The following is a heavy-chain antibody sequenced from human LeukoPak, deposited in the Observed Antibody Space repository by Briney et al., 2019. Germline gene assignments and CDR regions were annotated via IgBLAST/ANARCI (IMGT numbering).Heavy chain of an antibody. D-gene: IGHD2-2*01. J-gene: IGHJ5*02. CDR1: GGSINSGDYY. CDR2: IYYSGST. Sequence: SETLSLTCTVSGGSINSGDYYWSWIRQPPGKGLEWIGYIYYSGSTYYNPSLKSRVSISVDTSKNLFSLKLSSLTAADTAVYYCARDSAQPKRIYQLSSGGWFDPWGQGSLVTVSS. CDR3: ARDSAQPKRIYQLSSGGWFDP. V-gene: IGHV4-30-4*01.